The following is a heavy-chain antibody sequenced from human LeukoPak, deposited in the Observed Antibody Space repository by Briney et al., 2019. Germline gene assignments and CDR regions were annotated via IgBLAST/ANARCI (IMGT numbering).Heavy chain of an antibody. V-gene: IGHV4-30-2*03. CDR2: IYYSGIT. D-gene: IGHD3-10*01. CDR1: GGSISSGGYY. CDR3: ARDGWELGDY. Sequence: SQTLSLTCTVSGGSISSGGYYWSWIRQPPGKGLEWIGSIYYSGITHYNPSLKSRVTISVDMSTNQFSLRLSSVTAADTAVYYCARDGWELGDYWGQGTLVTVSS. J-gene: IGHJ4*02.